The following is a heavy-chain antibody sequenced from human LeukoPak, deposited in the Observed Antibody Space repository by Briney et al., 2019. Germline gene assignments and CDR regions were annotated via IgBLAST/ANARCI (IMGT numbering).Heavy chain of an antibody. CDR1: GGTFSSYA. V-gene: IGHV1-69*04. D-gene: IGHD3-22*01. CDR2: IIPILGIA. Sequence: ASVKVSCKASGGTFSSYAISWVRQAPGQGLEWMGRIIPILGIANYAQKFQGRVTITADKSTSTAYMELSSLRSEDTAVYYCAREYPHYYDSSGMAFDIWGQGTMVTVSS. CDR3: AREYPHYYDSSGMAFDI. J-gene: IGHJ3*02.